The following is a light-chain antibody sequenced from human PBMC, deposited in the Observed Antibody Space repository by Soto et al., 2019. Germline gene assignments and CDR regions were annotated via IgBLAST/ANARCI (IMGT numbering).Light chain of an antibody. Sequence: SVLTQPRSVSGSPGQSVTISCTGTSSDVGGYNYVSWYQQHPGKAPKLMIYDVSKRPSGVPDRFSGSKSGNTASLTISGLQAEDEADYYCCSYAGSYTYGFGTGTKLTVL. J-gene: IGLJ1*01. V-gene: IGLV2-11*01. CDR1: SSDVGGYNY. CDR2: DVS. CDR3: CSYAGSYTYG.